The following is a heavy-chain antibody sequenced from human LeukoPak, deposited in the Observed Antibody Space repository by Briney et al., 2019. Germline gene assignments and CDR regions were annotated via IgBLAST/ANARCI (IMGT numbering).Heavy chain of an antibody. V-gene: IGHV3-23*01. D-gene: IGHD3-9*01. Sequence: PGGSLRLSCAASGFTFSNYAMYWVRQAPGKGLEWVSAVSGRDDSTYYADSVKGRFTISRDTSKNTLYLQVNSLRAEDTAVYYCAKWGDYDILTGYYDPDYWGQGTLVTVSS. J-gene: IGHJ4*02. CDR2: VSGRDDST. CDR3: AKWGDYDILTGYYDPDY. CDR1: GFTFSNYA.